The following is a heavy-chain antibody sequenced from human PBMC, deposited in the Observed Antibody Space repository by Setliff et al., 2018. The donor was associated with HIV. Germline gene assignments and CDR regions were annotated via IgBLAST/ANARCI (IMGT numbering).Heavy chain of an antibody. J-gene: IGHJ4*02. V-gene: IGHV1-2*02. CDR2: INCNSGGT. CDR3: ARDDHGDPFDY. D-gene: IGHD4-17*01. CDR1: GYTFTGSF. Sequence: WASVKVSCKSSGYTFTGSFMHWVRQAPGQGLEWMGWINCNSGGTYYAQNFQGRVTMTRDTSINTAYMELSRLRSDDTAVYYCARDDHGDPFDYWGQGTLVTVSS.